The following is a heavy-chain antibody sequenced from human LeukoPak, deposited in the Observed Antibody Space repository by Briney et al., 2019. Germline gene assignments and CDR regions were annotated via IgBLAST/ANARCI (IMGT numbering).Heavy chain of an antibody. CDR1: GYTFTGYY. V-gene: IGHV1-2*04. CDR3: ARDRDYYGSGSLDY. CDR2: INPNSGGT. J-gene: IGHJ4*02. Sequence: ASVTVSCTASGYTFTGYYMHWVRHAPGQGLEWMGWINPNSGGTNYAQKFQGWVTMTRDTSISTAYMELSRLRSDDTAVYYCARDRDYYGSGSLDYWGQGTLVTVSS. D-gene: IGHD3-10*01.